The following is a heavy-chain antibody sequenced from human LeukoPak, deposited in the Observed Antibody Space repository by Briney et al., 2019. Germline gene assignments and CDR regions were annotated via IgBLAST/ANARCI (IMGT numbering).Heavy chain of an antibody. CDR1: GFDISYNY. D-gene: IGHD3-10*01. V-gene: IGHV3-53*01. J-gene: IGHJ4*02. CDR2: IHTGGTT. CDR3: ARVWFGYFFQ. Sequence: GGSLRLSCAAFGFDISYNYVGWVRQAPGKGLEWVSVIHTGGTTHYADSVKGQFTISKDNSNNTVYLQMNSVGVEDTAVYYCARVWFGYFFQWGQGALVTVSS.